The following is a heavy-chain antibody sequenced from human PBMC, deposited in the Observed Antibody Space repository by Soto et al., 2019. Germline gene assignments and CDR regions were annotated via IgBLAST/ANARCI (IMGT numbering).Heavy chain of an antibody. V-gene: IGHV4-59*01. D-gene: IGHD3-9*01. CDR3: ARGYYDILTGYYYNPYFDY. CDR1: GGSISSYY. J-gene: IGHJ4*02. CDR2: IYYSGST. Sequence: QVQLQESGPGLVKPSETLSLTCTVSGGSISSYYWSWIRQPPGKGLERIGYIYYSGSTNYNPSLTSRVTISGDTSKNQCSLKLSSVTAADTAVYYCARGYYDILTGYYYNPYFDYWGQGTLVTVSS.